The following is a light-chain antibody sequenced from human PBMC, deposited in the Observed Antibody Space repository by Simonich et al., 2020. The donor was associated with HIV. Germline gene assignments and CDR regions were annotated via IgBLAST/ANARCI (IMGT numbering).Light chain of an antibody. Sequence: DFQMTRSPSSLSASVGNRVTITSRASQRISNYLNWYQHEPGKAPKTLIYAASSLQSGVPSRFSGSGSGTDFTLTISSLRPEDSATYYCQQSLTIPFTFGQGTKLEIK. CDR3: QQSLTIPFT. V-gene: IGKV1-39*01. CDR2: AAS. CDR1: QRISNY. J-gene: IGKJ2*01.